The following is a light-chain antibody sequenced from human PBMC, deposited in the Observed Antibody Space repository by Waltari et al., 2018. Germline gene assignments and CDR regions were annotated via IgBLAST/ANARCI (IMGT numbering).Light chain of an antibody. Sequence: ETVLTQSPDTLSLSPGDRATLPCRAGQCVSRTLPLYKQKPGQAPRLLIYDASSRATGVPYRFSGSGSGTDFSLTISRLEPEDFAVYYCQKYGTLPGTFGQGTKVEIK. V-gene: IGKV3-20*01. CDR3: QKYGTLPGT. CDR2: DAS. J-gene: IGKJ1*01. CDR1: QCVSRT.